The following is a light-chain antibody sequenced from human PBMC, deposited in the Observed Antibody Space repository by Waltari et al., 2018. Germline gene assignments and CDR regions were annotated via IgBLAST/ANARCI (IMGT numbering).Light chain of an antibody. V-gene: IGLV1-44*01. CDR1: SSNIGSNL. J-gene: IGLJ3*02. CDR3: AAWDDSLNGHWV. Sequence: QSVLTQPPSASGTPGQRVTISCSGTSSNIGSNLVNWYQHLPGKAPTLLIYRSEPRPSGVPDRFSGSKSGTSASLAISGLQSADEADYYYAAWDDSLNGHWVFGGGTKVTV. CDR2: RSE.